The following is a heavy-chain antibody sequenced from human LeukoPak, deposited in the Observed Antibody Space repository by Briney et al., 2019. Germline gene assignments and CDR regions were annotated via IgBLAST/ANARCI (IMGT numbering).Heavy chain of an antibody. J-gene: IGHJ4*02. Sequence: GRSLRLSCTASGFTFGDNAMTWVRQAPGRGREGVGFIRSKTYGETTEYAASVKGRFTISRDDSKSIAYLQMNSLKSEDTAVYYCTRGIAKTGMNCWGQGTLVTVSA. D-gene: IGHD6-19*01. CDR2: IRSKTYGETT. V-gene: IGHV3-49*04. CDR3: TRGIAKTGMNC. CDR1: GFTFGDNA.